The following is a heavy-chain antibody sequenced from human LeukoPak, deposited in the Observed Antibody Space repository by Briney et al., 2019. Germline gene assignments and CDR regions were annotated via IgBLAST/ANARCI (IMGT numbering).Heavy chain of an antibody. Sequence: SETLSLTCTVSGGSISSYYWSWIRQPPGKGLEWIGYIYYSGSTNYNPSLKSRVTISVDTSKNQFSLKLSSVTAADTAVYYCARGFPPVFYHGSGSGKRFDYWGQGTLVTVSS. CDR2: IYYSGST. D-gene: IGHD3-10*01. V-gene: IGHV4-59*12. J-gene: IGHJ4*02. CDR3: ARGFPPVFYHGSGSGKRFDY. CDR1: GGSISSYY.